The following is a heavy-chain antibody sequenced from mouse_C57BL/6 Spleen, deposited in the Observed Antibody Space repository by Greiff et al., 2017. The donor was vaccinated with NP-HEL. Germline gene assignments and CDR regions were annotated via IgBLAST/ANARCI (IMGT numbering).Heavy chain of an antibody. CDR3: ARDPEWDGYAMDY. D-gene: IGHD4-1*01. V-gene: IGHV5-4*01. CDR2: ISDGGSYT. J-gene: IGHJ4*01. CDR1: GFTFSSYA. Sequence: EVKVVESGGGLVKPGGSLKLSCAASGFTFSSYAMSWVRQTPEKRLEWVATISDGGSYTYYPDNVKGRFTISRDNAKNNLYLQMSHLKSEDTAMYYCARDPEWDGYAMDYWGQGTSVTVSS.